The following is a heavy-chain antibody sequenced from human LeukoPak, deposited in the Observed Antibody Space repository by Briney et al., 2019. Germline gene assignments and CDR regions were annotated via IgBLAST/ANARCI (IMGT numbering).Heavy chain of an antibody. CDR3: ARGGGYGQDFDY. CDR2: LYSGGSI. D-gene: IGHD5-12*01. Sequence: PGGSLRLSCAASGVSVSSNYMSWVRQAPGKGLEWVSFLYSGGSIYYADSVKGRFTISRDNSKNTLYLQMNSLRAEDTAVYYCARGGGYGQDFDYWGQGTLVTVSS. J-gene: IGHJ4*02. CDR1: GVSVSSNY. V-gene: IGHV3-53*01.